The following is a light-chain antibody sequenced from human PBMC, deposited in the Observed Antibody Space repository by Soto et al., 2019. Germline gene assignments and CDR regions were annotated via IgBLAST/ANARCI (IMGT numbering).Light chain of an antibody. CDR3: QQLNSYPPFT. CDR2: DAY. Sequence: DIQMTQSPSILSASVGDRFTITCRASQSIRSWLAWYQQKPGKAPKLLIYDAYSLESGVPSRFSGSGSGTEFTLTISSLQPEDFATYYCQQLNSYPPFTFGQGTRLEIK. J-gene: IGKJ5*01. CDR1: QSIRSW. V-gene: IGKV1-5*01.